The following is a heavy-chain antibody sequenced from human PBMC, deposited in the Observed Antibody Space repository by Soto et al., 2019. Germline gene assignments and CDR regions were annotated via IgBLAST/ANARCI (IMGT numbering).Heavy chain of an antibody. V-gene: IGHV4-59*01. D-gene: IGHD1-26*01. J-gene: IGHJ4*02. CDR3: GSYSGSYYYFDY. CDR1: GGSISSYY. CDR2: IYYSGST. Sequence: SETLSLTCTVSGGSISSYYWSWIRQPPGKGLEWIGYIYYSGSTNYNPSLKSRVTISVDTSKNQFSLKLSSVTAADTAVYYCGSYSGSYYYFDYWGQGTLVTV.